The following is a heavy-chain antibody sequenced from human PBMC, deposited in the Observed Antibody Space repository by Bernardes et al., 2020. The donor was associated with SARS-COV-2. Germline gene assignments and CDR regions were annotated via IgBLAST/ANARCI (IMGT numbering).Heavy chain of an antibody. CDR1: GFPFSAYS. CDR3: ARGFSTSHFDTWDLDT. D-gene: IGHD3-22*01. J-gene: IGHJ5*02. Sequence: GGSLRLSCIASGFPFSAYSINWVRHAPGQGLEWVAYISSGGKTVYYADSVKGRFTLSRDNANNLLYLEMSSLRVEDTALYYCARGFSTSHFDTWDLDTWGRGTQVTVSS. V-gene: IGHV3-48*04. CDR2: ISSGGKTV.